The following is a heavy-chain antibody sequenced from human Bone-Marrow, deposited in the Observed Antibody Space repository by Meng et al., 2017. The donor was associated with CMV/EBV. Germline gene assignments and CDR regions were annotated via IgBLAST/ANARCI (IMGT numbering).Heavy chain of an antibody. CDR1: GFTFSSYA. J-gene: IGHJ6*02. Sequence: GGSLRLSCAASGFTFSSYAMHWVRQAPGKGLEWVAVISYDGSNKYYADSVKGRFTISRDNSKNTLYLKMNSLRAEDTAVYYCAREEVVPANSSYYYGMDVWGQGTTVTVSS. D-gene: IGHD2-2*01. CDR3: AREEVVPANSSYYYGMDV. V-gene: IGHV3-30-3*01. CDR2: ISYDGSNK.